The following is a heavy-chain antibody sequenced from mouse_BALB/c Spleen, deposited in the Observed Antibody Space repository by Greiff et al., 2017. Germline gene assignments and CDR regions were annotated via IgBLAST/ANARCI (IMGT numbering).Heavy chain of an antibody. J-gene: IGHJ2*01. CDR1: GFSLTGYG. Sequence: VQLQESGPGLVAPSQSLSITCTVSGFSLTGYGVNWVRQPPGKGLEWLGMIWGDGSTDYNSALKSRLSISKDNSKSQVFLKMNSLQTDDTARYYCARDYDYDGGYYFDYWGQGTTLTVSS. V-gene: IGHV2-6-7*01. CDR2: IWGDGST. CDR3: ARDYDYDGGYYFDY. D-gene: IGHD2-4*01.